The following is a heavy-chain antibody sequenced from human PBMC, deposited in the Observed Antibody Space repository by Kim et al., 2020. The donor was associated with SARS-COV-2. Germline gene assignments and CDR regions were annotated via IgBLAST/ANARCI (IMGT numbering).Heavy chain of an antibody. D-gene: IGHD3-3*01. J-gene: IGHJ6*02. CDR2: IWYDGSNK. V-gene: IGHV3-33*01. Sequence: GGSLRLSCAASGFTFSSYGMHWVRQAPGKGLEWVAVIWYDGSNKYYADSVKGRFTISRDNSKNTLYLQMNSLRAEDTAVYYCARKGDYPKTYYDFWSGYPAYYYGMDVWGQGTTVTVSS. CDR3: ARKGDYPKTYYDFWSGYPAYYYGMDV. CDR1: GFTFSSYG.